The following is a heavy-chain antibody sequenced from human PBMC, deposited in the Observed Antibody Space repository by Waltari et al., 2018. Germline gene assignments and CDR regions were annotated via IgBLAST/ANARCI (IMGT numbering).Heavy chain of an antibody. CDR1: GGTFSSYA. CDR2: IYPGDSDT. CDR3: ARPSKAVAGLDAFDI. V-gene: IGHV5-51*01. D-gene: IGHD6-19*01. J-gene: IGHJ3*02. Sequence: VQLVQSGAEVKKPGSSVKVSCKASGGTFSSYAISWVRQMPGKGLEWMGIIYPGDSDTRYSPSFQGQVTISADKSISTAYLQWSSLKASDTAMYYCARPSKAVAGLDAFDIWGQGTMVTVSS.